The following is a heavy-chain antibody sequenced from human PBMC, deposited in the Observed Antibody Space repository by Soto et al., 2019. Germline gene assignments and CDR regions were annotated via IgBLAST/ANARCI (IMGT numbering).Heavy chain of an antibody. CDR2: IYYSGST. J-gene: IGHJ4*02. Sequence: SETLSLTCAVYGGSFSGYYWSWIRQNPGKGLEWIGSIYYSGSTYYNPSLKSRVTISVDTSKNQFSLKLSSVTAADTAVYYCARRARGSGAFDYWGQGTLVTVSS. V-gene: IGHV4-34*01. CDR3: ARRARGSGAFDY. CDR1: GGSFSGYY. D-gene: IGHD3-10*01.